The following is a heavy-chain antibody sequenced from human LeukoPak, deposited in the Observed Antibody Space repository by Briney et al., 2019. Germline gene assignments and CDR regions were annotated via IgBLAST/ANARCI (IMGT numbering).Heavy chain of an antibody. CDR3: ARLAAASAY. CDR1: GGSISSYY. CDR2: IYYSGST. V-gene: IGHV4-59*01. D-gene: IGHD6-13*01. Sequence: PSETLSLTCTVSGGSISSYYWSWIRQPPGKGLEWIGYIYYSGSTNYNPSLKSQVTISVDTSKNQFSLKLSSVTAADTAVYYCARLAAASAYWGQGTLVTVSS. J-gene: IGHJ4*02.